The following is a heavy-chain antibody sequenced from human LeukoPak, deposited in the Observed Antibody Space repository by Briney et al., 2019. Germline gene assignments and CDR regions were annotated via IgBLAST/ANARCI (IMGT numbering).Heavy chain of an antibody. D-gene: IGHD6-13*01. CDR1: GGSISSYY. Sequence: SETLSLTCTVSGGSISSYYWSWIRQPPGKGLEWIGYIYYSGSTNYNPSLKSRVTISVDTSKNQFSLKLSSVTAADTAVYYCARYSSIAAAGTRAFDIWGQGTMVTVSS. V-gene: IGHV4-59*08. J-gene: IGHJ3*02. CDR2: IYYSGST. CDR3: ARYSSIAAAGTRAFDI.